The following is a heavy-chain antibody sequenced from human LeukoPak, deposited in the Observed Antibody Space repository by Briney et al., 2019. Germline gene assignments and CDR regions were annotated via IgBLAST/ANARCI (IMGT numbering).Heavy chain of an antibody. Sequence: GGSLRLSCAASGFSFSTYAMSWVRQAPGKGLEWVSAISGSGGSTYYADSVKGRFTISRDNSKNTLYLQMNSLRAEDTAVYYCAKHGNYYYYGMDVWGQGTTVTVSS. CDR3: AKHGNYYYYGMDV. CDR2: ISGSGGST. CDR1: GFSFSTYA. V-gene: IGHV3-23*01. J-gene: IGHJ6*02.